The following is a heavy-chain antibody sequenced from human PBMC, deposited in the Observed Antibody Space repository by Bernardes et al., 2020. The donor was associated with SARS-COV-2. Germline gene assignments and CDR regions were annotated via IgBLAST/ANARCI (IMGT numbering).Heavy chain of an antibody. J-gene: IGHJ6*02. V-gene: IGHV4-4*07. CDR3: ARASKIGTATYTGMDV. D-gene: IGHD1-7*01. CDR1: GDSMSGYY. Sequence: SETLSLTCSVSGDSMSGYYWTWIRQAAGQGLEWIGRLYPTGSTHYNPSLKTRITMSVDTSKNQFSLKLCSVTVADTAMYFCARASKIGTATYTGMDVWGHGNAVTVS. CDR2: LYPTGST.